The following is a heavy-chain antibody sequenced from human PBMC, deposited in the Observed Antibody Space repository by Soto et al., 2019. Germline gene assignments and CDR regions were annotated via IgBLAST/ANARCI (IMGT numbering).Heavy chain of an antibody. CDR2: ISGSGGST. Sequence: GGSLRLSCAASGFTFSSYAMSWVRQAPGKGLEWVSAISGSGGSTYYADSVKGRFTISRDNSKNTLYLQMNSLRAEDTAVYYCAKAPPSITGTTVYFDYWSQGTLVTVSS. J-gene: IGHJ4*02. CDR1: GFTFSSYA. CDR3: AKAPPSITGTTVYFDY. V-gene: IGHV3-23*01. D-gene: IGHD1-7*01.